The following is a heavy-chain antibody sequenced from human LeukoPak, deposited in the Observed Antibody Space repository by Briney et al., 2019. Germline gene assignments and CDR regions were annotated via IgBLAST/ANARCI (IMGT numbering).Heavy chain of an antibody. J-gene: IGHJ3*02. V-gene: IGHV1-2*02. CDR2: INPNSGGT. CDR1: GYTFTGYY. CDR3: ARVGSRRHDAFDI. Sequence: ASVKVSCKASGYTFTGYYMHWVRQAPGQGLEWMGWINPNSGGTNYAQKFQGRVTMTRDTSISTAYMEMSRLRSDDTALYYCARVGSRRHDAFDIWGQGTMVTVSS.